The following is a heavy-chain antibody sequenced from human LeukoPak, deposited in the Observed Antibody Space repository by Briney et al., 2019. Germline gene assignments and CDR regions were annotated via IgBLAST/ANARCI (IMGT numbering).Heavy chain of an antibody. V-gene: IGHV3-64*04. CDR2: ISSNGGST. Sequence: PGGSLRLSCSASGFTFSTSAIHWVRQAPGKGLEYVSAISSNGGSTYYAGSVKGRFTISRDNAKNSLYLQMNSLRAEDTAVYYCARLNGRLDYWGQGTLVTVSS. D-gene: IGHD1-14*01. CDR1: GFTFSTSA. J-gene: IGHJ4*02. CDR3: ARLNGRLDY.